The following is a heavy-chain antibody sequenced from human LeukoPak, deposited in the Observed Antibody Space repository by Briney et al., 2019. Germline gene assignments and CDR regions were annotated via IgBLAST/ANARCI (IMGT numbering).Heavy chain of an antibody. CDR1: GCRFTSYW. J-gene: IGHJ3*02. V-gene: IGHV5-51*01. Sequence: GGALQTSFRGSGCRFTSYWNGWGRQMPGKGLEWMVFIDPGASDTQSPPPFQAHVTFSPDRSISTAYLPLSSLRASDSAMYYCARLNDGFDIWGQGTMVTVSS. CDR2: IDPGASDT. CDR3: ARLNDGFDI.